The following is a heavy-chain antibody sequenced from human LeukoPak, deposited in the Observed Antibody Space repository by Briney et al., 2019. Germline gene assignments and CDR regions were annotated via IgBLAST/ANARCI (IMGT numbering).Heavy chain of an antibody. CDR2: MNPNSGNT. V-gene: IGHV1-8*02. CDR3: AGDSPDTAMGSYYYYMDV. CDR1: GYTFTSYD. Sequence: GASVKVSCKASGYTFTSYDINWVRQATGQGLEWMGWMNPNSGNTGYAQKFQGRVTMTRDTSTSTVYMELSSLRSEDTAVYYCAGDSPDTAMGSYYYYMDVWGKGTTVTVSS. J-gene: IGHJ6*03. D-gene: IGHD5-18*01.